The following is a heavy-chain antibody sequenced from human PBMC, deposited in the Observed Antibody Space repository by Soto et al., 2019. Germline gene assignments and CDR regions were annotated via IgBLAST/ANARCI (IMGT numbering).Heavy chain of an antibody. V-gene: IGHV5-51*01. Sequence: PGESLKISCKGSGYSFTSYWIGWVRQMPGKGLEWMGIIYPGDSDTRYSPSFQGQVTISADKSISTAYLQWSSLKASDTAMYYCARHNPRYRNYYYYYMDVWGKGTTVTVSS. D-gene: IGHD1-1*01. CDR2: IYPGDSDT. CDR1: GYSFTSYW. CDR3: ARHNPRYRNYYYYYMDV. J-gene: IGHJ6*03.